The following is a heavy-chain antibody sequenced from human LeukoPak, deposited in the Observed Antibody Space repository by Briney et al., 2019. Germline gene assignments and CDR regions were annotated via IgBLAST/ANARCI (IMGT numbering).Heavy chain of an antibody. J-gene: IGHJ3*02. D-gene: IGHD3-22*01. V-gene: IGHV7-4-1*02. Sequence: ASVKVSCKASGYTFTSYDINWVRQATGQRLEWMGWINTNTGNPTYAQGFTGRFVFSLDTSVSTAYLQISSLKAEDTAVYYCARVVDYYDSSGPRGWDAFDIWGQGTMVTVSS. CDR3: ARVVDYYDSSGPRGWDAFDI. CDR1: GYTFTSYD. CDR2: INTNTGNP.